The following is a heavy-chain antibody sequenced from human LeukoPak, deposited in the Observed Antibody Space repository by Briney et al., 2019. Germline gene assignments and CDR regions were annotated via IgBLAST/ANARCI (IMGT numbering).Heavy chain of an antibody. Sequence: GRSLRLSCAASGFIFTHYGFHWVRQAPGKGLEWVAVVGVDGTMKYYAESVKGRFTISRDNSRNTLYLKMNSLRAEDTAVYYCVLVVVPAAVWHFDLWGRGTLVTVSS. V-gene: IGHV3-33*01. CDR3: VLVVVPAAVWHFDL. J-gene: IGHJ2*01. CDR2: VGVDGTMK. D-gene: IGHD2-2*01. CDR1: GFIFTHYG.